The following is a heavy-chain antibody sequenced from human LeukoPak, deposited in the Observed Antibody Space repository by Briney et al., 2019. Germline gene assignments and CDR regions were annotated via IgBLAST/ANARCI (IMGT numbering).Heavy chain of an antibody. CDR1: GFTFSSYA. D-gene: IGHD3-22*01. CDR2: ISGSGNNI. Sequence: GRSLRLSCAASGFTFSSYAMSWVRQAPGKGLEWVSSISGSGNNIYYADSVKGRFTISRDNSKNTLYLQMNSLRAEDTAVYYCAKRGDYYDSSGYYLGDYFDYWGQGTLVTVSS. V-gene: IGHV3-23*01. CDR3: AKRGDYYDSSGYYLGDYFDY. J-gene: IGHJ4*02.